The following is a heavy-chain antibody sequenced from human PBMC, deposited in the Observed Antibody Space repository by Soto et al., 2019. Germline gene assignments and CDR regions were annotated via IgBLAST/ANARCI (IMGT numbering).Heavy chain of an antibody. J-gene: IGHJ6*02. CDR2: IYYSGST. CDR3: ARDRRDPDYYGSGSYYMGGVYYYYGMDV. CDR1: GGSISSGGYY. Sequence: SETLSLTCTVSGGSISSGGYYWSWIRQHPGKGLEWIGYIYYSGSTYYNPSLKSRVTISVDTSKNQFSLKLSSVTAADTAVYYCARDRRDPDYYGSGSYYMGGVYYYYGMDVWGQGTTVTVSS. V-gene: IGHV4-31*03. D-gene: IGHD3-10*01.